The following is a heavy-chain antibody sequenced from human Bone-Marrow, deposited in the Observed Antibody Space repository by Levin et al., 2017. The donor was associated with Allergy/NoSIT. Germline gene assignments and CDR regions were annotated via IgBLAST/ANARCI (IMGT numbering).Heavy chain of an antibody. D-gene: IGHD5-18*01. CDR2: LNGDGSTT. CDR1: GFTFSTFW. CDR3: ARVMDTAMVTDYGMDV. Sequence: GGSLRLSCAASGFTFSTFWMDWVRQVPGKGLVWVSRLNGDGSTTTYADSVKGRVTISRDNGKSFLFLEINSLRVEDTGVYYCARVMDTAMVTDYGMDVWGQGTTVTVSS. J-gene: IGHJ6*02. V-gene: IGHV3-74*01.